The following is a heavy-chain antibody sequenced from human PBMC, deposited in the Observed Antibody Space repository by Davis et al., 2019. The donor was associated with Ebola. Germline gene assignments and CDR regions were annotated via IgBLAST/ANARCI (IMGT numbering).Heavy chain of an antibody. V-gene: IGHV3-30-3*01. D-gene: IGHD5-18*01. Sequence: GGSLRLSCAASGFTFSSYAMHWVRQAPGKGLEWVAVISYDGSNKYYADSVKGRFTISRDNAKNSLCLQMNSLRDGDTAMYYCARGYSYGNYYYYGMDVWGQGTTVTVSS. CDR3: ARGYSYGNYYYYGMDV. J-gene: IGHJ6*02. CDR1: GFTFSSYA. CDR2: ISYDGSNK.